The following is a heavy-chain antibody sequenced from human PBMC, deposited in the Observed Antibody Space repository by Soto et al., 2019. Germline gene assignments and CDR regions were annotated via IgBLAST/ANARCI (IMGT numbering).Heavy chain of an antibody. CDR1: GYTFTNYG. CDR3: ARDRRGDSSGYYLY. J-gene: IGHJ4*02. Sequence: ASVKVSCKASGYTFTNYGISWVRQAPGQGLEWMGWITAYNGNTDYAQRLQGRVTMTTDTSTSTAYMELRSLGSDDTAVYYCARDRRGDSSGYYLYWGQGTLVTVSS. D-gene: IGHD3-22*01. CDR2: ITAYNGNT. V-gene: IGHV1-18*01.